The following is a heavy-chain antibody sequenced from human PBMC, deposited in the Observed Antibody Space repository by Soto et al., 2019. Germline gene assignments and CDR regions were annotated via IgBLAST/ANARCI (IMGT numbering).Heavy chain of an antibody. D-gene: IGHD3-22*01. V-gene: IGHV3-23*01. CDR3: AKDFLNDYDSSGYYSPFDY. J-gene: IGHJ4*02. CDR1: GFTFSSYD. CDR2: ISASGGST. Sequence: GGSLRLSCAASGFTFSSYDMNWVRQAPGKGLEWVSSISASGGSTFYADSVKGRFTISRDNSKSTLYLQMNSLRAEDTAVYYCAKDFLNDYDSSGYYSPFDYWGQGTLVTVSS.